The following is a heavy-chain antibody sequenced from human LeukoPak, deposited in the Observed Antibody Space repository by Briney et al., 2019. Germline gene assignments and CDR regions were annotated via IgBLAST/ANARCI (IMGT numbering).Heavy chain of an antibody. CDR2: VNLQGST. V-gene: IGHV4-4*02. Sequence: PSGTLSLTCGVSGGSITNTNYWTWVRQPPGRGLEWIGEVNLQGSTNYNPSLMGRVAISVDTSENHISLQLTSVTAADTAVYYCAREGGPYRPLDYSGQGTLVTVSS. CDR3: AREGGPYRPLDY. J-gene: IGHJ4*02. CDR1: GGSITNTNY.